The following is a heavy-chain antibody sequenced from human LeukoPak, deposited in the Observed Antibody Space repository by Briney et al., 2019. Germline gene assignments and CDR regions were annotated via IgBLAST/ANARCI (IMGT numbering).Heavy chain of an antibody. CDR1: GSTFSSYA. J-gene: IGHJ4*02. CDR2: ISYDGSNK. D-gene: IGHD4-17*01. V-gene: IGHV3-30-3*01. CDR3: ARDAIVGDYVLFFDY. Sequence: GGSLRLSCAASGSTFSSYAMHWVRQAPGKGLEWVAVISYDGSNKYYADSVKGRFTISRDNSKNTLYLQMNSLRAEDTAVYYCARDAIVGDYVLFFDYWGQGTLVTVSS.